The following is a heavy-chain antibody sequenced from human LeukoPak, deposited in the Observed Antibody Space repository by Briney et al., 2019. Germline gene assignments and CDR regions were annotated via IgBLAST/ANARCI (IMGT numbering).Heavy chain of an antibody. Sequence: GGSLRLSCAASGFTVSYNYMTWVRQAPGKGLEWVSVIYSGGRTYYADSVKGRFTISRDNSKNTLYLQMNSLRAEDTAMYFCARDEDEYGGKDWGQGTLVTVSS. CDR1: GFTVSYNY. D-gene: IGHD4-23*01. V-gene: IGHV3-53*01. CDR2: IYSGGRT. CDR3: ARDEDEYGGKD. J-gene: IGHJ4*02.